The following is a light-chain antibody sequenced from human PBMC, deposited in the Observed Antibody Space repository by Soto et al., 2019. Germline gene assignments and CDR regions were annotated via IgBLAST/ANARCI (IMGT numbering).Light chain of an antibody. CDR3: QQYYSSPWT. Sequence: IVMTQSPASLAVSLGERATINCKSSQSVLYTSNGDNFLAWYQQKPGQSPNLLIYWASTRESGVPDRFSGSGSGTDFTLTISSLLAEDVAVYYCQQYYSSPWTFGQGTKVEIK. V-gene: IGKV4-1*01. J-gene: IGKJ1*01. CDR1: QSVLYTSNGDNF. CDR2: WAS.